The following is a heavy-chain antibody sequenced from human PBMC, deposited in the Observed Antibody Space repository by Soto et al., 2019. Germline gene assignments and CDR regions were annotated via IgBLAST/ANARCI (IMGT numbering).Heavy chain of an antibody. CDR1: GFTFSTHW. CDR3: AKDVR. V-gene: IGHV3-7*05. CDR2: IKEDGSES. Sequence: EVQLVESGGDLVQPGGSLRLSCAASGFTFSTHWMSWVRQAPGKGLEWVANIKEDGSESYYADSVKGRFTISRDNAKNSLYLQMNGLRVEDTALCYCAKDVRWGQGTLVTVSS. J-gene: IGHJ4*02.